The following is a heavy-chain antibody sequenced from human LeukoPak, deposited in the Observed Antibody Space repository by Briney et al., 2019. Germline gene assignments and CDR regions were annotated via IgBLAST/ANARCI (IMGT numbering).Heavy chain of an antibody. V-gene: IGHV6-1*01. CDR3: ARADGSGSYYNSNYYFDY. J-gene: IGHJ4*02. D-gene: IGHD3-10*01. CDR1: GDSVSSNSAA. Sequence: SQTLSLTCAISGDSVSSNSAAWNWIRQSPSRGLEWLGRTYYRSKWYNDYAVSVKSRITINPDTSKNQFSLQLNSVTPEDTAVYYCARADGSGSYYNSNYYFDYWGQGTLVTVSS. CDR2: TYYRSKWYN.